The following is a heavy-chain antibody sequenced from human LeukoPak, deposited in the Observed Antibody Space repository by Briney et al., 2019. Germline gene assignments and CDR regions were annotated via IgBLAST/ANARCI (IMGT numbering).Heavy chain of an antibody. Sequence: TGGSLRLSCAASGFTFSSCWMSWVRQAPGKGLEWVANIKQDGSEKYYVDSVKGRFTISRDNAKNSLYLQMNSLRAEDTAVYYCARTQNIVVVPAAIPDYWGQGTLVTVSS. D-gene: IGHD2-2*01. CDR1: GFTFSSCW. J-gene: IGHJ4*02. CDR2: IKQDGSEK. V-gene: IGHV3-7*01. CDR3: ARTQNIVVVPAAIPDY.